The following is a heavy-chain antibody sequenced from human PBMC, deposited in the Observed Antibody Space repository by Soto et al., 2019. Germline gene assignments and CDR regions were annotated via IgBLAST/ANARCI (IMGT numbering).Heavy chain of an antibody. J-gene: IGHJ3*02. CDR2: IYPGDSDT. V-gene: IGHV5-51*01. CDR3: ARPQSTYYYDSSGYIDAFDI. CDR1: GYSFTSYW. Sequence: PGESLKISCKGSGYSFTSYWIGWVRQMPGKGLEWMGIIYPGDSDTRYSPSFQGQVTISADKSISTAYLQWSSLKASDTAMYYCARPQSTYYYDSSGYIDAFDIWGQGTMVTVSS. D-gene: IGHD3-22*01.